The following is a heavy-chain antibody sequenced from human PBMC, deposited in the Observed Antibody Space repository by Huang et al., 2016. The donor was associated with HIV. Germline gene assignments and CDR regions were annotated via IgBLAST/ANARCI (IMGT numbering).Heavy chain of an antibody. CDR1: GYIFTGYY. D-gene: IGHD3-3*01. CDR3: AMTPLGSGHILDAFDI. V-gene: IGHV1-2*02. J-gene: IGHJ3*02. Sequence: QVQLVQSGAEVQKPGASVKVSCKASGYIFTGYYMHWVRQAPGQGLEWMGWMNPNSGGTNYAQKYQGRFTITRDTSISTAYMELSRLRSDDTAVYSCAMTPLGSGHILDAFDIWGQGTMVTVSS. CDR2: MNPNSGGT.